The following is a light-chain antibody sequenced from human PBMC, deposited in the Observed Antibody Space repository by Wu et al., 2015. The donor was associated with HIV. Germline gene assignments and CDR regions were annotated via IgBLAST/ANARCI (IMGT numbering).Light chain of an antibody. CDR3: QQYNNWSRS. V-gene: IGKV3-15*01. CDR1: QSVSSN. J-gene: IGKJ2*03. Sequence: EIVMTQSPATLSVSPGERATLSCRASQSVSSNLAWYQRKPGQAPRLLIFGASTRATGIPARFSGTGSETEFTLTISSLQSEDFAVYYCQQYNNWSRSFGQGTKLEIK. CDR2: GAS.